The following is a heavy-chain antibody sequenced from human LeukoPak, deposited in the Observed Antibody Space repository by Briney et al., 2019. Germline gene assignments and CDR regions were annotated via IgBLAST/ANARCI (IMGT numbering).Heavy chain of an antibody. CDR1: GYTLTELS. D-gene: IGHD3-22*01. CDR3: ATDLLYYYDSSGYHSDY. J-gene: IGHJ4*02. CDR2: FDPEDGET. Sequence: GASVEVSCKVSGYTLTELSMHWVRQAPGKGLEWMGGFDPEDGETIYAQKFQGRVTMTEDTSTDTAYMELSSLRSEDTAVYYCATDLLYYYDSSGYHSDYWGQGTLVTDSS. V-gene: IGHV1-24*01.